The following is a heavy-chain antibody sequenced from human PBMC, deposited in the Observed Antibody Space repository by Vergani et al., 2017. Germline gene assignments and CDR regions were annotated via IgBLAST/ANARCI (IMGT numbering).Heavy chain of an antibody. J-gene: IGHJ6*02. D-gene: IGHD6-6*01. V-gene: IGHV3-64D*06. CDR1: GFTFSSYA. CDR2: ISSNGGST. Sequence: EVQLVESGGGLVQPGGSLRLSCSASGFTFSSYAMHWVRQAPGKGLEYVSAISSNGGSTYYADSVKGRFTISRDNSKNTLYLQMSSLRAEDTAVYYCVKDRGYSSSSAPQTPYYYYGMDVWSQGTTVTVSS. CDR3: VKDRGYSSSSAPQTPYYYYGMDV.